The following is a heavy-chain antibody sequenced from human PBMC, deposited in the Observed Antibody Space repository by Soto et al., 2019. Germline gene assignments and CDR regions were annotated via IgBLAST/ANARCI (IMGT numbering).Heavy chain of an antibody. CDR2: ISAYNGNT. CDR3: ARLEVDYGSGSYYYFDY. J-gene: IGHJ4*02. CDR1: GYTFTSYG. D-gene: IGHD3-10*01. Sequence: GASVKVSCKASGYTFTSYGISWVRQAPGQGLEWMGWISAYNGNTNYAQKLRGRVTMTTDTSTSTAYMELRSLRSDDTAVYYCARLEVDYGSGSYYYFDYWGQGTLVTVS. V-gene: IGHV1-18*01.